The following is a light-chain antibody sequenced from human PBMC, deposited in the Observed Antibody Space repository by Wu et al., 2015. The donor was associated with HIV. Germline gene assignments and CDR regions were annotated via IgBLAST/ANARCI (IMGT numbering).Light chain of an antibody. CDR1: QDISSY. J-gene: IGKJ1*01. CDR3: QQYNMYPWT. CDR2: QSS. V-gene: IGKV1-5*03. Sequence: IQLTQSPSSLSASIGDKVTITCRASQDISSYLAWYQQKPGEAPKLLIYQSSSLENGIPSRFTGSGSERTFTLTIHSLQSDDFATYYCQQYNMYPWTFGQGTKVDIK.